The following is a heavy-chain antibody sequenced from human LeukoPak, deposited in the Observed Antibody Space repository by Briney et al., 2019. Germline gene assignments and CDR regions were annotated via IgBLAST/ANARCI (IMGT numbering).Heavy chain of an antibody. Sequence: ASVKVSCKASGYTFTGYYMHWVRQAPGQGLEWMGWITPNSGGTNYAQKFQGRVTMTRDTSISTAYMELSSLRSDDTAVYYCARAGYGIVTTIDYYYCYYMDLWREATTVTVSS. V-gene: IGHV1-2*02. CDR3: ARAGYGIVTTIDYYYCYYMDL. D-gene: IGHD5-12*01. J-gene: IGHJ6*03. CDR1: GYTFTGYY. CDR2: ITPNSGGT.